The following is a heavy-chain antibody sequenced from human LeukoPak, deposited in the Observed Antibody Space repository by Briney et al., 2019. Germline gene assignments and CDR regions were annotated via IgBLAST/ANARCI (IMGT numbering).Heavy chain of an antibody. J-gene: IGHJ3*02. CDR2: ISGDGGST. CDR1: GFTFDDYA. V-gene: IGHV3-43*02. Sequence: QPGGSLLLSCAASGFTFDDYAMHWGRQAPGKGLEWVSLISGDGGSTYYADSVKGRFTIYRDNSKISLYLQMNSLRTEDTALHYCAKDIPPSRATLGGAQSDAFDIWGQGTMVTVSS. D-gene: IGHD5-12*01. CDR3: AKDIPPSRATLGGAQSDAFDI.